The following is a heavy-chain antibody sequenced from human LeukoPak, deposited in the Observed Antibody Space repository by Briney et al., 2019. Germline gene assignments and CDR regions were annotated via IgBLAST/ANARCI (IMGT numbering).Heavy chain of an antibody. J-gene: IGHJ3*02. CDR2: FDPRDGET. V-gene: IGHV1-24*01. CDR1: GYTLTELS. Sequence: ASVTVSCKVSGYTLTELSMHWVRQAPGKGLEWMGGFDPRDGETIYAQKFQGRVTMTEDTSTDTAYMELSSLRSEDTAVYYCANWVGSWYMGGKGDAFDIWGQGTMVTVSS. D-gene: IGHD6-13*01. CDR3: ANWVGSWYMGGKGDAFDI.